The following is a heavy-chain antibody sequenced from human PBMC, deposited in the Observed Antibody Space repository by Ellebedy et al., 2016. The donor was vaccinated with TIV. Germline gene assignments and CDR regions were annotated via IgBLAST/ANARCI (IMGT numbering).Heavy chain of an antibody. CDR2: IYYSGST. CDR1: GGSISSYY. D-gene: IGHD3-22*01. V-gene: IGHV4-59*08. CDR3: ARHAVTMIVVANDAFDI. Sequence: MPSETLSLTCTVSGGSISSYYWSWIRQPPGKGLEWIGYIYYSGSTNYNPSLKSRVTISVDTSKNQFSLKLSSVTAADTAVYYCARHAVTMIVVANDAFDIWGQGTMVTVSS. J-gene: IGHJ3*02.